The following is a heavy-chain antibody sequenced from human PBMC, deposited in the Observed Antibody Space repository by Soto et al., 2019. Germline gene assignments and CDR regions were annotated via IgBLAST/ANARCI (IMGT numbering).Heavy chain of an antibody. CDR3: AKGWCDS. J-gene: IGHJ5*01. Sequence: EVQLLDSGGGLVQPGGSLRLSCAASGFSFSSHVMRWVRQAPGKGLEWVSSISGSGGVTYYADSVTGRFSITRDNSKNKLDLQINSWRVEDTVVYYCAKGWCDSWGQGTLVTVSS. V-gene: IGHV3-23*01. CDR2: ISGSGGVT. CDR1: GFSFSSHV.